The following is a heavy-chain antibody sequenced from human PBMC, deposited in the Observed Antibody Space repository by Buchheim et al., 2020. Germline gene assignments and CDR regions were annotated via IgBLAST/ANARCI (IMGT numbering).Heavy chain of an antibody. Sequence: EVQLLESGGGLVQPGESLRVSCAASGFTFSSFAMSWVRQAPGKGLEWVSAIGNGGSTYYADSVKGRFTVSRDNSKNNLYQQRNSLRAEDTAVYFCAKSPGITGTTGFWFDAWGQGTL. CDR2: IGNGGST. D-gene: IGHD1-7*01. J-gene: IGHJ5*02. CDR1: GFTFSSFA. CDR3: AKSPGITGTTGFWFDA. V-gene: IGHV3-23*01.